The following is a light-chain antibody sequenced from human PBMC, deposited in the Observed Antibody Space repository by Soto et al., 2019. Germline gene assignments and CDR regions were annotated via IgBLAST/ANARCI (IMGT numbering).Light chain of an antibody. CDR2: GAS. CDR3: QQYCSSPTT. V-gene: IGKV3-20*01. CDR1: QSVSSSY. Sequence: EIVLTQSPGTLSLSPGERATLSCRASQSVSSSYLAWYQQKPGQAPRLLIYGASSRATGIPDRFSGSGSGTDFTLTISRLEPEDFAVYYCQQYCSSPTTFGQGIKVEIK. J-gene: IGKJ1*01.